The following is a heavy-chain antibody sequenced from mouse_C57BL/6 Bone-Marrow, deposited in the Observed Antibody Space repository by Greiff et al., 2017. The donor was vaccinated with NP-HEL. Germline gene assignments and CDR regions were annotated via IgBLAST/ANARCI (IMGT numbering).Heavy chain of an antibody. CDR2: IYPGNSDT. Sequence: EVQLQQSGTVLARPGASVKMSCKTSGYTFTSYWMHWVKQRPGKGLEWIGAIYPGNSDTSYNQKFKGKAKMTSVTSASTSYMELSSLTNEDSAVYYCTRGCFTTVVAPFAYWGQGTLVTVSA. D-gene: IGHD1-1*01. CDR1: GYTFTSYW. V-gene: IGHV1-5*01. J-gene: IGHJ3*01. CDR3: TRGCFTTVVAPFAY.